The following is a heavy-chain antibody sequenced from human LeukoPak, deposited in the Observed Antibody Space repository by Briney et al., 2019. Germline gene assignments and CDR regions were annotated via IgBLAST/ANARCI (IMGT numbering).Heavy chain of an antibody. CDR1: GYTFTSYG. CDR3: ARDRYYDSSGYYTVKTDY. Sequence: ASVKVSCKASGYTFTSYGISWVRQAPGQGLEWMGWLSAYNGNTNYAQKLQGRVTMTTDTSTNTAYMELRSLRSDDTAVYYCARDRYYDSSGYYTVKTDYWGQGTLVTVSS. V-gene: IGHV1-18*01. CDR2: LSAYNGNT. J-gene: IGHJ4*02. D-gene: IGHD3-22*01.